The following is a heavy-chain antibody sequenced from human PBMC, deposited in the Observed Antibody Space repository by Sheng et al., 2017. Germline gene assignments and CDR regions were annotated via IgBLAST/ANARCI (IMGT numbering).Heavy chain of an antibody. V-gene: IGHV4-31*11. J-gene: IGHJ3*02. D-gene: IGHD3-9*01. Sequence: QVQLQESGPGLVKPSQTLSLTCAVSGGSINSGGYYWSWIRQHPGKGLEWIGYIYYSGSSYYNPSLKSRVIVSLDTSKNQFSLKLSSVTAADTAVYFCARAETIFRAGRAFDIWGQGTMVTVSS. CDR3: ARAETIFRAGRAFDI. CDR2: IYYSGSS. CDR1: GGSINSGGYY.